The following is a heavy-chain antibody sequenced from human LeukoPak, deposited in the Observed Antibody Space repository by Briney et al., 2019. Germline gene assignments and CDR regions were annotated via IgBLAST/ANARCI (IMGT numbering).Heavy chain of an antibody. D-gene: IGHD2-21*02. CDR3: AKALAYCGGDCYPTLFDY. CDR1: GFTFSSYA. J-gene: IGHJ4*02. CDR2: ISSNGGST. V-gene: IGHV3-64D*06. Sequence: GGSLRLSCSASGFTFSSYAMHWVRQAPGKGLEYVSAISSNGGSTYYADSVKGRFTISRDNSKNTLYLQMSSLRAEDTAVYYCAKALAYCGGDCYPTLFDYWGQGTLVTVSS.